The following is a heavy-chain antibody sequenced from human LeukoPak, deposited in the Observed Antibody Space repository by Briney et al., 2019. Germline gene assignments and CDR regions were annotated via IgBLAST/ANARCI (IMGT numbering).Heavy chain of an antibody. V-gene: IGHV6-1*01. CDR3: ARGVYWLLQHYPRRYYYYMDV. Sequence: SQTLSLTCAISGDSVSSNSAAWNWIRQSPSRGLEWLGRTYYRSKWYNDYAVSVKSRITINPDTSKNQFSLQLNSVTPEDTAVYYCARGVYWLLQHYPRRYYYYMDVWGKGTTVTVSS. J-gene: IGHJ6*03. CDR2: TYYRSKWYN. CDR1: GDSVSSNSAA. D-gene: IGHD3-22*01.